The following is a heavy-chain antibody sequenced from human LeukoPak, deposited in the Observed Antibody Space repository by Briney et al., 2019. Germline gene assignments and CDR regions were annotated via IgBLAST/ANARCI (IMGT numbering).Heavy chain of an antibody. CDR3: ARVYTEFTGYSSSWGRSGAFDI. D-gene: IGHD6-13*01. Sequence: SVKVSCKASRYTFTSYAMKWARQAPGQGLEWMGGIIPIFGTANYAQKFQGRVTITADESTSTAYMERSSLRSEDTAVYYCARVYTEFTGYSSSWGRSGAFDIWGQGTMVTVSS. CDR1: RYTFTSYA. V-gene: IGHV1-69*13. J-gene: IGHJ3*02. CDR2: IIPIFGTA.